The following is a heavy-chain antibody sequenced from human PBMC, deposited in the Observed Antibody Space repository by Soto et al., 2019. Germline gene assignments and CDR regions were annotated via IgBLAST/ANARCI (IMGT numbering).Heavy chain of an antibody. Sequence: GGSLRLSCAASGFTFSSYAMHWVRQAPGKGLEWVAVISYDGSNKYYADSVKGRFTISRDNSKNTLYLQMNSLRAEDTAVYYCARGAIQPGPEEDDNWFDPWGQGTLVTVSS. J-gene: IGHJ5*02. D-gene: IGHD2-2*02. CDR2: ISYDGSNK. CDR3: ARGAIQPGPEEDDNWFDP. CDR1: GFTFSSYA. V-gene: IGHV3-30-3*01.